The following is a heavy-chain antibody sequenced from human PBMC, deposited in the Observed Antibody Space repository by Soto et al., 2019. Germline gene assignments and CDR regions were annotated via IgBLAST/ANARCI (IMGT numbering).Heavy chain of an antibody. CDR1: GFNFDDYV. J-gene: IGHJ4*02. Sequence: EVQLVESGGGWVQPGRSLRLSCAASGFNFDDYVMHWVRQAPGKGLEWVSGILWNGGIMGYGDSVKGRFTISRDNAKNYLYLQMTSLGPEDTAFYYCARDRLGSLAAADSLDLWGQGTLVAVFS. V-gene: IGHV3-9*01. CDR3: ARDRLGSLAAADSLDL. CDR2: ILWNGGIM. D-gene: IGHD6-13*01.